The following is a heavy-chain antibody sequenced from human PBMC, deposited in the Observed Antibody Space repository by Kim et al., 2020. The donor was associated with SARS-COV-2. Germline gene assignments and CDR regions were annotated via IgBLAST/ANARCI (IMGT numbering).Heavy chain of an antibody. V-gene: IGHV3-53*01. J-gene: IGHJ4*02. D-gene: IGHD1-26*01. Sequence: EPGQGRVTSSKHKSKTQLYIQMNSLRAEDTAVYYCARVSPDSGSYYFDYWGQGTLVTVSS. CDR3: ARVSPDSGSYYFDY.